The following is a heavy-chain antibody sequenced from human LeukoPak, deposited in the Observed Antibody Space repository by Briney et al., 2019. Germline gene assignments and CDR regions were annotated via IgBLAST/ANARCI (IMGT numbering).Heavy chain of an antibody. CDR3: AELGITMIGGV. J-gene: IGHJ6*04. CDR2: IRGSGGNT. V-gene: IGHV3-23*01. Sequence: GGSLRLSCAASGFTFSSYAMSWVRQAPGKGLEWVSAIRGSGGNTYFADSVKGRFTISRDNSKNTLYLQINSLRAEDTAVYYCAELGITMIGGVWGKGTTVTISS. CDR1: GFTFSSYA. D-gene: IGHD3-10*02.